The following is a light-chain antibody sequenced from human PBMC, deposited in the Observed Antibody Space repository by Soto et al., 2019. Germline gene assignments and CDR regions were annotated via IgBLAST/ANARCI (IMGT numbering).Light chain of an antibody. CDR1: SSNIGRNT. V-gene: IGLV1-44*01. Sequence: QSVLTQPPSASGTPGQRVTIPCSGSSSNIGRNTVNWYQRLPGAAPRLLVYRNNQRPSGVPDRFSGSKSGTSASLALSGLQSEDEADYYCATWDDSLSGVEFGGGTKLTVL. CDR3: ATWDDSLSGVE. CDR2: RNN. J-gene: IGLJ3*02.